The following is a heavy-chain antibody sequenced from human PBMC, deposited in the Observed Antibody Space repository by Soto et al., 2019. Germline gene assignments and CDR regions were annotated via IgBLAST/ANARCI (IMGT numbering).Heavy chain of an antibody. J-gene: IGHJ3*02. CDR1: CCTCSSQA. CDR2: ISGSGDGT. Sequence: VSLRVSPAACCCTCSSQALRGVGQARWMWLEWVSAISGSGDGTDYADSVKGRFTISRDNSKNTLYLQMNSLRAEDTAVSYCARDAGVRYSYGKRDAFDIWGPETLGTV. V-gene: IGHV3-23*01. CDR3: ARDAGVRYSYGKRDAFDI. D-gene: IGHD5-18*01.